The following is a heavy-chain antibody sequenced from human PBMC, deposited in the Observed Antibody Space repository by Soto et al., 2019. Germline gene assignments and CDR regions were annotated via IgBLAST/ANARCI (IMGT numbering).Heavy chain of an antibody. V-gene: IGHV4-28*01. CDR1: GYSISSSNW. D-gene: IGHD5-12*01. Sequence: QVQLQESGPGLVKPSDTLSLTCAVSGYSISSSNWWGWIRQSPGKGLEWIGYIYYSGRTHYNPSLTSRVSMSVDTSKNQFSLKLSSVTAVDTAVYYCARKADGYNPFDHWGQGTLVTVSS. CDR3: ARKADGYNPFDH. CDR2: IYYSGRT. J-gene: IGHJ4*02.